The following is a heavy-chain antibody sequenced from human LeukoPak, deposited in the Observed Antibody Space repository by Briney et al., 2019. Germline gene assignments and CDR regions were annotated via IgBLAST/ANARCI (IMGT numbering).Heavy chain of an antibody. V-gene: IGHV1-2*02. D-gene: IGHD2-2*02. CDR2: IKPNSGGT. CDR1: GYTFTSYD. CDR3: ARVEKPYCSSTSCYTRGGYDY. Sequence: ASVKVSRKASGYTFTSYDINWVRQAPGQGLEWMGWIKPNSGGTNYAQKFQGRVTMTRDTSISTAYMELRSLRSDDTAVYYCARVEKPYCSSTSCYTRGGYDYWGQGTLVTVSS. J-gene: IGHJ4*02.